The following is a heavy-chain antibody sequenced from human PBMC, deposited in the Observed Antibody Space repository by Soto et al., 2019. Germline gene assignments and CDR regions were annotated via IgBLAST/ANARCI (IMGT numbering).Heavy chain of an antibody. CDR1: GYTFTSYG. Sequence: ASLRVSCKASGYTFTSYGISWVRQAPGKGLEWMGRISAYNGNTNYAQKLQGRVTMTTDTSTSTAYMELRSLRSDDTAVYYCARGKSYCSGGSCYRAYYYYYGMDVWGQ. CDR3: ARGKSYCSGGSCYRAYYYYYGMDV. CDR2: ISAYNGNT. J-gene: IGHJ6*02. V-gene: IGHV1-18*01. D-gene: IGHD2-15*01.